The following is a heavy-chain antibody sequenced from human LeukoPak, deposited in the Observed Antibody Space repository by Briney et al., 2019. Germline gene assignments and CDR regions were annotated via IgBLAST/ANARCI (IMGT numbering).Heavy chain of an antibody. CDR1: GFGVSNYW. V-gene: IGHV3-7*01. CDR2: IRQDGREK. D-gene: IGHD5-24*01. Sequence: PGGSLRLSCAASGFGVSNYWMSWVRQAPGKGLEWVANIRQDGREKYYVDSVKGRFTISRDNSKNTLYLQMGSLRAEDMAVYYCARDGGSGERWLRIFYYWGQGTLVTVSS. J-gene: IGHJ4*02. CDR3: ARDGGSGERWLRIFYY.